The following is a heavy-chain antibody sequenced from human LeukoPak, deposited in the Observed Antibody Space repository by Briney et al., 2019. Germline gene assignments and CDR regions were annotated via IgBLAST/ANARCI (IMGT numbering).Heavy chain of an antibody. CDR2: IYASGST. V-gene: IGHV4-4*07. J-gene: IGHJ4*02. D-gene: IGHD4-11*01. CDR1: GGSINTYY. CDR3: ARVHDYNDYLFDY. Sequence: SETLSLTCTVSGGSINTYYWSWIRQPPGKGLEWIGRIYASGSTNYNPSLKSRVTISVDTSKNQFSLKLTSVTAADTAVYYCARVHDYNDYLFDYWGQGTLVTVSS.